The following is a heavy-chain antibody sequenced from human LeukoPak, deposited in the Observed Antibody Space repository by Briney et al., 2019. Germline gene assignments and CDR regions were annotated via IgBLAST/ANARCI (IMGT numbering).Heavy chain of an antibody. D-gene: IGHD3-16*01. J-gene: IGHJ3*02. Sequence: SETLSLTCTVSGGSISSYYWSWIRQPPGKGLEWIGYIYYSGSTNHNPSLKSRVTISVDTSKNQFSLKLSSVTAADTAVYYCARDPLLLGMAFDIWGQGTMVTVSS. CDR2: IYYSGST. CDR1: GGSISSYY. CDR3: ARDPLLLGMAFDI. V-gene: IGHV4-59*01.